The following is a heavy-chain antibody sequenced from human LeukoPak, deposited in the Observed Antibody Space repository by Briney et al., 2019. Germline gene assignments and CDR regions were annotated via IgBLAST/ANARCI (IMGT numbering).Heavy chain of an antibody. V-gene: IGHV4-59*08. CDR2: IYYTGTT. J-gene: IGHJ4*02. D-gene: IGHD6-13*01. CDR1: GGSISSDY. CDR3: ARHAGIAAAGTFDY. Sequence: SETLSLTCTVSGGSISSDYWSWIRQPPGKGLEWIGIYYTGTTKYNPSLKSRVTISVDTSKNQFSLKLSSVTAADTAVYYCARHAGIAAAGTFDYWGQGTLVTVSS.